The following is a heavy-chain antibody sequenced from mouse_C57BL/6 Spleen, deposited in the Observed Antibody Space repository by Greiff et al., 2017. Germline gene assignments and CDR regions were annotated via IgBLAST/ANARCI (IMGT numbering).Heavy chain of an antibody. CDR3: ARSQYYGSSIYAMDY. D-gene: IGHD1-1*01. Sequence: QVQLQQSGAELVMPGASVKLSCKASGYTFTSYWMHWVKQRPGQGLEWIGEIDPSDSYTNYNQKFKGKSTLTVDKSSSTAYMQLSSLTSEDSAVYYCARSQYYGSSIYAMDYWGQGTSVTVSS. CDR1: GYTFTSYW. V-gene: IGHV1-69*01. CDR2: IDPSDSYT. J-gene: IGHJ4*01.